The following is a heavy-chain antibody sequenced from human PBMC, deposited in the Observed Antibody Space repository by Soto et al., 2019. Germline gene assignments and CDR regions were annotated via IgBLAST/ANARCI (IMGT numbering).Heavy chain of an antibody. V-gene: IGHV4-59*12. J-gene: IGHJ4*02. D-gene: IGHD3-9*01. CDR1: GGSISSYY. Sequence: SETLSLTFTVSGGSISSYYWSWIRQPPGKGLGWIGYIYYSGSTNYNPSLKSRVTISVDTSKNPFSLKLGSVTAADTAVCCCARSLRDILTGYYRTPPRNWGQGPLVTVPS. CDR3: ARSLRDILTGYYRTPPRN. CDR2: IYYSGST.